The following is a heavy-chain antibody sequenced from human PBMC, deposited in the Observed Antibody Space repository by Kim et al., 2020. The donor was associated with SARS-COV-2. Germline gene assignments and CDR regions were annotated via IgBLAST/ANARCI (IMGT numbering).Heavy chain of an antibody. D-gene: IGHD6-19*01. V-gene: IGHV4-34*01. CDR2: INHSGST. CDR1: GGSFSGYY. CDR3: ARARGWSARSVWFDP. Sequence: SETLSLTCAVYGGSFSGYYWSWIRQPPGKGLEWIGEINHSGSTNYNPSLKSRVTISVDTSKNQFSPKLSSVTAADTAVYYCARARGWSARSVWFDPWGQGTLVTVSS. J-gene: IGHJ5*02.